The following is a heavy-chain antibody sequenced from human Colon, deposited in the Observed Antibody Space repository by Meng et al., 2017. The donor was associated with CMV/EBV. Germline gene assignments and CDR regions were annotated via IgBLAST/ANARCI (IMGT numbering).Heavy chain of an antibody. CDR1: FINDT. J-gene: IGHJ4*02. D-gene: IGHD3-3*01. V-gene: IGHV3-30*14. CDR2: ISYDGSNK. Sequence: FINDTRHWVRRAPGKGLGWVAAISYDGSNKYYAESVRGRFTFSRDNSEKTVYLQLTSLRAADTAVYYCARGVIRYYDFWSGYSPQFDSWGQGTLVTVSS. CDR3: ARGVIRYYDFWSGYSPQFDS.